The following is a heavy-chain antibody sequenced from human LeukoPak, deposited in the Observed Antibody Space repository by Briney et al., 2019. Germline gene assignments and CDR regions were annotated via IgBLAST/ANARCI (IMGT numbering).Heavy chain of an antibody. V-gene: IGHV1-46*02. J-gene: IGHJ3*02. CDR3: ASPTLLYSGSYGQDAFDI. CDR1: GYTFNTYY. Sequence: GASVKVSCKASGYTFNTYYMHWVRQAPGQGLEWMGLINPSGGTTNYAQKFQGRVTMTRDTSTSTVYMELRSLTSEDTAVYFCASPTLLYSGSYGQDAFDIWGQGTMVTVSS. D-gene: IGHD1-26*01. CDR2: INPSGGTT.